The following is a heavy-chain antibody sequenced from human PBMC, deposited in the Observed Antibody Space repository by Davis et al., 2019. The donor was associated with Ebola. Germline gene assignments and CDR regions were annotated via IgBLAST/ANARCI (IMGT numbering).Heavy chain of an antibody. D-gene: IGHD2-15*01. Sequence: SETLSLTCTVSGGSISSGDYYWSWIRQPPGKGLEWIGYIYYSGSTYYNPPLKSRVTISVDTSKNQFSLKLSSVTAADTAVYYCARGGRVLGVVEAATDNWFDPWGQGTLVTVSS. CDR1: GGSISSGDYY. V-gene: IGHV4-30-4*01. CDR3: ARGGRVLGVVEAATDNWFDP. CDR2: IYYSGST. J-gene: IGHJ5*02.